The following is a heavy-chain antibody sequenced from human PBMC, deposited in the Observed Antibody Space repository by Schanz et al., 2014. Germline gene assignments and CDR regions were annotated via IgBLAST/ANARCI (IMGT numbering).Heavy chain of an antibody. D-gene: IGHD3-22*01. V-gene: IGHV3-48*01. CDR3: AKDPSHGDYDYYFDY. J-gene: IGHJ4*02. CDR1: GFTFSSYA. CDR2: ISSSGTTI. Sequence: EVQLVESGGGLIQPGGSLRLSCAASGFTFSSYAMSWVRQAPGKGLEWVSYISSSGTTIYYADSVKGRFTISRDNAKNSLFLQMNRLRAEDTAVYYCAKDPSHGDYDYYFDYWGQGTLVTVSS.